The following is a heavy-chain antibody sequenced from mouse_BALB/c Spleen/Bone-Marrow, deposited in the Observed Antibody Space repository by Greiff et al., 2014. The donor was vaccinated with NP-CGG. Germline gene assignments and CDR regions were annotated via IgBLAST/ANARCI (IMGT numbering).Heavy chain of an antibody. D-gene: IGHD1-1*01. Sequence: VQLQQSGPELMKPGASVKISCKASGYSFTSYYMHWVKQSHGKSLEWIGYIDPFNGGTSYNQKFKGKATLTVDKSSSTAYMHLSSLTPEDSAVYYCARRDYGSSFYAMDYWGQGTSVTVSS. CDR1: GYSFTSYY. CDR3: ARRDYGSSFYAMDY. CDR2: IDPFNGGT. V-gene: IGHV1S135*01. J-gene: IGHJ4*01.